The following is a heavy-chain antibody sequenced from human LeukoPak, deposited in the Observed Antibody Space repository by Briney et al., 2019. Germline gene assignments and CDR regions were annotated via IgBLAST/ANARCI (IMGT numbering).Heavy chain of an antibody. CDR1: GFTFSSYS. CDR2: ISSSSSYI. J-gene: IGHJ4*02. V-gene: IGHV3-21*01. CDR3: ARDSMTTVTSAY. D-gene: IGHD4-11*01. Sequence: GGSLRPSCAASGFTFSSYSMNWVRQAPGKGLEWFSTISSSSSYIYYADSVKGRFTISRDNAKNSLYLQMNSLRAEDTAVYYCARDSMTTVTSAYWGQGTQVTVSS.